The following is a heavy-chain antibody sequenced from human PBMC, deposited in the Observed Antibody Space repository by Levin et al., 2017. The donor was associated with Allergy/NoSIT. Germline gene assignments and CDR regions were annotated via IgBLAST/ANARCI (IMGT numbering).Heavy chain of an antibody. J-gene: IGHJ4*02. D-gene: IGHD3-10*01. CDR2: ISYDGSNK. CDR3: ARDGARGAMAYYFDY. CDR1: GFTFSSYA. Sequence: GGSLRLSCAASGFTFSSYAMHWVRQAPGKGLEWVAVISYDGSNKYYADSVKGRFTISRDNSKNTLYLQMNSLRAEDTAVYYCARDGARGAMAYYFDYWGQGTLVTVSS. V-gene: IGHV3-30-3*01.